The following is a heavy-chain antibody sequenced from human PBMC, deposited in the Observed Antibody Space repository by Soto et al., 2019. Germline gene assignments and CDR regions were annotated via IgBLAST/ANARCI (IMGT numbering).Heavy chain of an antibody. CDR1: GFTFSDYW. V-gene: IGHV3-7*01. J-gene: IGHJ5*02. CDR3: SRDPLACHIVGH. Sequence: EVQLVESGGGLVQPGGSLRLSCAASGFTFSDYWLSWVRQSPVKGLEWVANMSPDGRKRYYLDSLKGRFTISRDNAKNSLYLQMNRLSAEDTAVYFCSRDPLACHIVGHWGQGTLVTVSS. CDR2: MSPDGRKR.